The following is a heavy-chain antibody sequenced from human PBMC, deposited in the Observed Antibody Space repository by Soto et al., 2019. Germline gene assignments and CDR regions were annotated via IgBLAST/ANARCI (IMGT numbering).Heavy chain of an antibody. V-gene: IGHV2-70*11. J-gene: IGHJ4*02. CDR3: ARIGGNTFGYVSFDY. D-gene: IGHD5-18*01. Sequence: SGPTLANPTQTLTLTCTFSGFSLNTAKMCVSWIRQPPGKALEWLSRIDWDDDRYYNPSLKARLTISKGASENQVVLTMTNMDPVDTATYYCARIGGNTFGYVSFDYWGQGTRVTVSS. CDR2: IDWDDDR. CDR1: GFSLNTAKMC.